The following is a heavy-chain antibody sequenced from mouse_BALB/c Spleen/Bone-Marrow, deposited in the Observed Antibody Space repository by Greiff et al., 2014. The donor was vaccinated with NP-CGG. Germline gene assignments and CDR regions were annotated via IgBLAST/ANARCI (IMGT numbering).Heavy chain of an antibody. J-gene: IGHJ1*01. V-gene: IGHV1S81*02. CDR1: GYTFTSYY. CDR3: TRSGTSWLRRSWYFDV. CDR2: INPSNGGT. Sequence: QVQLQQSGAELVKPGASVKLSCKASGYTFTSYYMYWVKQRPGQGLEWIGEINPSNGGTNFNEKFKSKATLTVDKSSSTAYMQLSSLTSEDSAVYYCTRSGTSWLRRSWYFDVWRRDHGHRLL. D-gene: IGHD2-2*01.